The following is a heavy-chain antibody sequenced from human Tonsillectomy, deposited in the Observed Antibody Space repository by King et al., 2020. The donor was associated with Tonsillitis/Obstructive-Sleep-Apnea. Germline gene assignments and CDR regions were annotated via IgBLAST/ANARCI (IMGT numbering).Heavy chain of an antibody. Sequence: VQLVESGGGVVQPGRSLRLSCAASGFTFSSYGMHWVRQAPGKGLEWVAVIWYDGSNKYYADSVKGRFTISRDNSKNTLYLQMNSLRAEDTAVYYCAREIDRYCSSTSCSNPDYWGQGTLVTVSS. J-gene: IGHJ4*02. V-gene: IGHV3-33*01. CDR3: AREIDRYCSSTSCSNPDY. D-gene: IGHD2-2*01. CDR2: IWYDGSNK. CDR1: GFTFSSYG.